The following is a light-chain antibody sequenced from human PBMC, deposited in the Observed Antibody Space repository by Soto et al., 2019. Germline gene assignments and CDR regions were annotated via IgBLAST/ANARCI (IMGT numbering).Light chain of an antibody. Sequence: DIQMTQSPSSLYASVGDRVTITCRASQDIRNDLGWHQQKPGKAPKRLIYAASSLQSGVPSRFSGSGSGTEVTHPSSSRQPEDFATDYFLQHSSYPYALGQGTKLEIK. CDR3: LQHSSYPYA. CDR1: QDIRND. CDR2: AAS. J-gene: IGKJ2*01. V-gene: IGKV1-17*01.